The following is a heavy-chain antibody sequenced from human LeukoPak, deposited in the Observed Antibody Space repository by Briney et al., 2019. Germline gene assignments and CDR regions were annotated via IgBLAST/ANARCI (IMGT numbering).Heavy chain of an antibody. D-gene: IGHD6-13*01. CDR1: GFTLSSYG. J-gene: IGHJ4*02. CDR2: ISYDGSNK. Sequence: GGSLRLSCAASGFTLSSYGMHWVRPAPGKGLEGVAVISYDGSNKYYADSVKGRFTISRDNSKNTLYLQMNSLRAEDTAVYYCAKEVAAAGHFDYWGQGTLVTVSS. V-gene: IGHV3-30*18. CDR3: AKEVAAAGHFDY.